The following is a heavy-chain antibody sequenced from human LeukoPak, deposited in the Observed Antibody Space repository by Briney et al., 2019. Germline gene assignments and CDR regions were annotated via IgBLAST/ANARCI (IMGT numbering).Heavy chain of an antibody. D-gene: IGHD6-19*01. V-gene: IGHV1-69*05. J-gene: IGHJ4*02. Sequence: GASVKVSCKASGGTFSSYAISWVRQAPGQGLEWMGGIIPIFGTANYAQKFQGRVTITTDESTSTAYMELSSLRSEDTAVYYCARDFDGHPANGMAVDYWGQGTLVNVS. CDR3: ARDFDGHPANGMAVDY. CDR1: GGTFSSYA. CDR2: IIPIFGTA.